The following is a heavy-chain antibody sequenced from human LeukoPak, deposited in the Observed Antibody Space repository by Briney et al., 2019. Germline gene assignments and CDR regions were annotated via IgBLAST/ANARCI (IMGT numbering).Heavy chain of an antibody. V-gene: IGHV4-4*07. CDR3: AREGPIYDFWSGYFDY. J-gene: IGHJ4*02. Sequence: SETLSLTCTVSGGSISSYYWSWIRQPAEKGLEWIGRIQTGGSTNYNPSLKSRVTISVDTSKNQFSLKLSSVTAADTAVYYCAREGPIYDFWSGYFDYWGQGTLVTVSS. CDR1: GGSISSYY. D-gene: IGHD3-3*01. CDR2: IQTGGST.